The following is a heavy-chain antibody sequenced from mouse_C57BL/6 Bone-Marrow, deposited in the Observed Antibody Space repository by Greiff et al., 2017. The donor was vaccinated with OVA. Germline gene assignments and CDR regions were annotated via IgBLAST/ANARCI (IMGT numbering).Heavy chain of an antibody. V-gene: IGHV1-74*01. CDR2: IHPSDSDT. CDR3: ATGNSFAY. Sequence: VKLQQPGAELVKPGASVKVSCKASGYTFTSYWMHWVKQRPGQGLEWIGRIHPSDSDTNYNRKFKGKATLTVDKSSSTAYMQLSSLTSEDSAVYYCATGNSFAYWGQGTLVTVSA. CDR1: GYTFTSYW. D-gene: IGHD2-1*01. J-gene: IGHJ3*01.